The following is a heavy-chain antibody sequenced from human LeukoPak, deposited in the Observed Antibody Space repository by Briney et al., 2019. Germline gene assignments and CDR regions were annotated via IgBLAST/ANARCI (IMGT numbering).Heavy chain of an antibody. J-gene: IGHJ4*02. CDR1: GGSISSYY. CDR2: IYYSGST. CDR3: ARGRSGPLSAFDY. Sequence: SETLSLTCTVSGGSISSYYWSWIRQPPGKGLEWIGYIYYSGSTNYNPSLKSRDTISVDTSENQFSLKLSSVTAADTAVYYCARGRSGPLSAFDYWGQGTLVTVSS. D-gene: IGHD2-15*01. V-gene: IGHV4-59*01.